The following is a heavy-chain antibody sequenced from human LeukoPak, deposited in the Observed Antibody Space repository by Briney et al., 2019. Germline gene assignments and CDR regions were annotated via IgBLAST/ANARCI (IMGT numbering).Heavy chain of an antibody. CDR1: GFTSMNYA. CDR2: LIGSSGST. V-gene: IGHV3-23*01. J-gene: IGHJ4*02. CDR3: GKTTVGYSSGQKPAWPVDF. Sequence: GGSLRLSCAASGFTSMNYAMNWVRQAPGKGLEWVSVLIGSSGSTDYADSVKGRFTISRDNPRNTVYLQINSLRDDDTAVYYCGKTTVGYSSGQKPAWPVDFWGQGTLVTVSS. D-gene: IGHD5-18*01.